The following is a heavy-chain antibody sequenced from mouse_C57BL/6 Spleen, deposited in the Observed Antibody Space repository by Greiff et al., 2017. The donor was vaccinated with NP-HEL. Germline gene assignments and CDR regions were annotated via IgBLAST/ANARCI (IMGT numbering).Heavy chain of an antibody. V-gene: IGHV1-69*01. J-gene: IGHJ3*01. D-gene: IGHD1-1*01. CDR2: IDPSDSYT. Sequence: VQLQQPGAELVMPGASVKLSCKASGYTFTSYWMHWVKQRPGQGLEWIGEIDPSDSYTNYNQKFKGKSTLTVDKSSSTAYMQLSSLTSEDSAVYYCARSTVVARRFAYWGQGTLVTVSA. CDR3: ARSTVVARRFAY. CDR1: GYTFTSYW.